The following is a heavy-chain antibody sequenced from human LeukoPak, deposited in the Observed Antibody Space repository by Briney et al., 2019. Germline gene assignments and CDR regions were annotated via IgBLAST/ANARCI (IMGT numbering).Heavy chain of an antibody. CDR3: GREEDPTVASIPFDY. Sequence: GGSLRLSCAASGFTFSSYNMNWVRQAPGKGLEWVSFISSGSSFISYADSVKGRFTISRDNAKNSLYLQMNSLRVEDTALYFCGREEDPTVASIPFDYWGQGALVTVSS. CDR2: ISSGSSFI. D-gene: IGHD5-12*01. V-gene: IGHV3-21*01. J-gene: IGHJ4*02. CDR1: GFTFSSYN.